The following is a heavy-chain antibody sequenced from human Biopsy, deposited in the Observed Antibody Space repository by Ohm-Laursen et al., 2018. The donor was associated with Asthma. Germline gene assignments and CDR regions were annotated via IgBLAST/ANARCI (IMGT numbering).Heavy chain of an antibody. V-gene: IGHV3-7*01. CDR3: ARTFHFWSPYHAEHYQL. J-gene: IGHJ1*01. CDR1: GFTFSSYC. D-gene: IGHD3-3*02. CDR2: IKHDGSGK. Sequence: SLRLSCTASGFTFSSYCMSWVRQVPGQGLEWVANIKHDGSGKNHVDSLKGRFTISRDNAKNLLFLQMNSLRAEDTAVYYCARTFHFWSPYHAEHYQLWGQGTLVTVSS.